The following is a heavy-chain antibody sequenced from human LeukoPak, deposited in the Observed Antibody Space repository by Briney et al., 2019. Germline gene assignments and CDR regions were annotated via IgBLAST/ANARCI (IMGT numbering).Heavy chain of an antibody. CDR3: ARAPSGSYYEAFDI. Sequence: ASVKVSCKSSGYTFTSYDINWVRQATGQGLEWMGWMNPNSGNTGYAQKFQGRVTFTRNTSISTAYMELSSLRSEDTAVYYCARAPSGSYYEAFDIWGRGTMVTDSS. J-gene: IGHJ3*02. D-gene: IGHD1-26*01. V-gene: IGHV1-8*01. CDR2: MNPNSGNT. CDR1: GYTFTSYD.